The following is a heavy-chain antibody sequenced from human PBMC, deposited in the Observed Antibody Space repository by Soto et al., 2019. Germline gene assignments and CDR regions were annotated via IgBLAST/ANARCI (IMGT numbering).Heavy chain of an antibody. CDR2: INPNSGGT. Sequence: GASVKVSCKASGYTFTSYGISWVRQAPGQGLEWMGWINPNSGGTNYAQKFQGRVTMTRDTSISTAYMELSRLRSDDTAVYYCATGLLRFLEWLFDYWGQGTLVTVSS. CDR3: ATGLLRFLEWLFDY. CDR1: GYTFTSYG. D-gene: IGHD3-3*01. V-gene: IGHV1-2*02. J-gene: IGHJ4*02.